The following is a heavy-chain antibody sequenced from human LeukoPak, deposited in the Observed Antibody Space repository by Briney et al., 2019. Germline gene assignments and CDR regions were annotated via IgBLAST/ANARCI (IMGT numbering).Heavy chain of an antibody. Sequence: PSETLSLTCAVYGGSFSSYYWSWLRQPPGKGLEWIGEINHSGSTTYNPSLKSRVTMPIDTSKNQFFLKLSSVTAADTAVYYCARGFSHWGQGTLVTVSS. CDR1: GGSFSSYY. J-gene: IGHJ4*02. CDR2: INHSGST. V-gene: IGHV4-34*01. CDR3: ARGFSH.